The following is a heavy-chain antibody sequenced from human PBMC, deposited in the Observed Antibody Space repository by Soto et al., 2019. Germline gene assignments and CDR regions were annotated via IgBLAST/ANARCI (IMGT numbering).Heavy chain of an antibody. CDR1: GFTFSSYN. CDR2: ISSGSSYI. CDR3: AKTYYDFWSGYYPIDY. Sequence: GGSLRLSCAASGFTFSSYNMNWVRQAPGKGLEWVSSISSGSSYIFYADSVKGRFTISRDNAKNSLYLQMNSLRAEDTAVYYCAKTYYDFWSGYYPIDYWGQGTLVTVSS. D-gene: IGHD3-3*01. J-gene: IGHJ4*02. V-gene: IGHV3-21*01.